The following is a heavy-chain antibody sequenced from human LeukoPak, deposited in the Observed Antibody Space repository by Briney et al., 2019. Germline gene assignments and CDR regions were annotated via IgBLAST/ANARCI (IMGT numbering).Heavy chain of an antibody. D-gene: IGHD5-24*01. CDR2: IYTSGST. Sequence: SETLSLTCAVSGGSISSGNYYWSWIRQPAGTGLEWIGRIYTSGSTNYDPSLKSRVTISVDTSKNQFSLKLSSVTAADTAVYYCARAHVEMATISRPRNIYFDYWGQGTLVTVSS. V-gene: IGHV4-61*02. CDR3: ARAHVEMATISRPRNIYFDY. J-gene: IGHJ4*02. CDR1: GGSISSGNYY.